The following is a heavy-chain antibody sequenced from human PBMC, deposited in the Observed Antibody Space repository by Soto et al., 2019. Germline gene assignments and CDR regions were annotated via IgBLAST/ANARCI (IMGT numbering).Heavy chain of an antibody. CDR2: ISGSGGST. D-gene: IGHD4-17*01. CDR1: GFTFSSYA. Sequence: GGSLRLSCAASGFTFSSYAMSWVRQAPGKGLEWVSAISGSGGSTYYADSVKGRFTISRDNSKNTLYLQMNSLRAEDTAVYYCAKDLRKNSDYGRLDYWGQGTLVTVSS. CDR3: AKDLRKNSDYGRLDY. V-gene: IGHV3-23*01. J-gene: IGHJ4*02.